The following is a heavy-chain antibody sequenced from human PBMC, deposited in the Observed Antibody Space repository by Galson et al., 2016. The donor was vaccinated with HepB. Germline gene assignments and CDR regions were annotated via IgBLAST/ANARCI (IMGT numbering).Heavy chain of an antibody. D-gene: IGHD3-9*01. CDR1: GFTFTSYS. Sequence: SLRLSCAASGFTFTSYSMSWVRQAPGKGLEWVSFIGGFSSPVYYADSVKGRFTISRDNDRTSLYLQMSSLRDEDTAVYYWARGYYDNSFDYLGQGALVTVSS. V-gene: IGHV3-48*02. CDR2: IGGFSSPV. CDR3: ARGYYDNSFDY. J-gene: IGHJ4*02.